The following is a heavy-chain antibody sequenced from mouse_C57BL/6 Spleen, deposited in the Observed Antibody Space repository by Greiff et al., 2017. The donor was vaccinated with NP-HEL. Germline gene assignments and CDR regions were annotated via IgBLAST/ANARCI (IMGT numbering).Heavy chain of an antibody. J-gene: IGHJ2*01. CDR2: ILPGSGRT. CDR3: SRSRRGYYVDY. Sequence: VQLQESGAELMKPWASVKLSCKATGYTFTGYWIGWVKQRPGHGLEWIGEILPGSGRTNYNEKFTGKAIFTAATSSNTAYMQLSSLTTEDSAIYYCSRSRRGYYVDYWGQGTTLTVSS. V-gene: IGHV1-9*01. CDR1: GYTFTGYW.